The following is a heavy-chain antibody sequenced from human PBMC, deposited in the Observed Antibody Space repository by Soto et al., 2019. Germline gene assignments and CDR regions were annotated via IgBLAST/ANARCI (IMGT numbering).Heavy chain of an antibody. D-gene: IGHD3-22*01. Sequence: SVKVSCKASGGTFSSYAISWVRQAPGQGLEWMGGIIPIFGTANYAQKFQGRVTITADKSTSTAYMELSSLRSEDTAVYYCARYYDSSGYDYDYWGQGTLVTVSS. J-gene: IGHJ4*02. V-gene: IGHV1-69*06. CDR3: ARYYDSSGYDYDY. CDR2: IIPIFGTA. CDR1: GGTFSSYA.